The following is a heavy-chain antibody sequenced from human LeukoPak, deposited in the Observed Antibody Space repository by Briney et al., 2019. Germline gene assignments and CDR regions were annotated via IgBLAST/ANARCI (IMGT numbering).Heavy chain of an antibody. CDR1: GFTFSSYS. D-gene: IGHD2-2*01. J-gene: IGHJ5*02. V-gene: IGHV3-21*01. CDR3: VREDDEVPFDP. CDR2: ISSSSSYI. Sequence: GGSLRLSCAASGFTFSSYSMNWVRQAPGKGLEWVSSISSSSSYIYYADSVKGRFTISRDNAKNSLYLQMNSLRAEDTAVYYCVREDDEVPFDPWGQGTLVTVSS.